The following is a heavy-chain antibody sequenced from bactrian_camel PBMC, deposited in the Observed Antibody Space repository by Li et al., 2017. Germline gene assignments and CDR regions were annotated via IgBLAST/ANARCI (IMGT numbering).Heavy chain of an antibody. V-gene: IGHV3S67*01. CDR3: AALKSAGPQFRGPGLDPRLYTL. Sequence: VQLVESGGGSVQAGGSLTLSCAAVEYTGTLHCMGWFRQRVGKAREGVAAIDGDGRTTYADSVKGRFTIFQDNAKNTVYLQMKSLEVEDTAEYYCAALKSAGPQFRGPGLDPRLYTLWGQGTQVTVS. CDR1: EYTGTLHC. CDR2: IDGDGRT. J-gene: IGHJ4*01. D-gene: IGHD1*01.